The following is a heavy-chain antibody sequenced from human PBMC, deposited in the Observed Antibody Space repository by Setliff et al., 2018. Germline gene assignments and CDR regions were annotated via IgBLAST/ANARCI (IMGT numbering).Heavy chain of an antibody. CDR1: GFTFSGYG. CDR2: IRPDGSNK. D-gene: IGHD3-22*01. J-gene: IGHJ4*02. Sequence: GGSLRLSCAASGFTFSGYGIHWVRQAPGKGLEWVAFIRPDGSNKYYADFVKGRFTISRDNSKNTLYLQMNSLRVEDTAVYYCAKDTYYYDSSGYYVFDYWGQGTLVTAPQ. CDR3: AKDTYYYDSSGYYVFDY. V-gene: IGHV3-30*02.